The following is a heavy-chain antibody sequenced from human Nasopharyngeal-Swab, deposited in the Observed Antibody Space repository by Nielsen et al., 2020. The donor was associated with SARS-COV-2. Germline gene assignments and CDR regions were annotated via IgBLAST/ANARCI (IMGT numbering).Heavy chain of an antibody. CDR2: INYSGST. CDR3: ARVCYDFWSGYLDY. D-gene: IGHD3-3*01. V-gene: IGHV4-59*13. CDR1: GGSISGYY. J-gene: IGHJ4*02. Sequence: SETLSLTCTVSGGSISGYYWSWIRQPPGKGLEWIGYINYSGSTNYNPSLKSRVTISVDTSKNQFSLKLSSVTAADTAVYYCARVCYDFWSGYLDYWGQGTLVTVSS.